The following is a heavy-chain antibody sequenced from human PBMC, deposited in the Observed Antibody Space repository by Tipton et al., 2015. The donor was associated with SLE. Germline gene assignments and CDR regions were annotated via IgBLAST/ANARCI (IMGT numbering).Heavy chain of an antibody. CDR3: ARHKLGFSWSFFVS. Sequence: TLSLTCTVSGGSISGYYWSWVRQPPGKGLEWIGYISFSGLTNYNPSVRSRVSTSMDTSKNQFSLQMSSVTAADTALYYCARHKLGFSWSFFVSWGQGTLLTVSS. CDR1: GGSISGYY. J-gene: IGHJ4*02. D-gene: IGHD3-3*01. V-gene: IGHV4-59*08. CDR2: ISFSGLT.